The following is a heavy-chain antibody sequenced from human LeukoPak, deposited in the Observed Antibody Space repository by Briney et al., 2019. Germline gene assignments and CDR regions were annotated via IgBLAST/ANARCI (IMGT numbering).Heavy chain of an antibody. J-gene: IGHJ3*02. D-gene: IGHD3-10*01. CDR2: ISGIGGST. Sequence: GGSLRLSCAVSGFTFSSYAMNWVRQAPGKGLEWVSAISGIGGSTYYADSVKGRFTISRDKSKNTLYLQINSLRAEDTAVYYCARGLYYYAAFDIWGQGTMVTVSS. CDR3: ARGLYYYAAFDI. CDR1: GFTFSSYA. V-gene: IGHV3-23*01.